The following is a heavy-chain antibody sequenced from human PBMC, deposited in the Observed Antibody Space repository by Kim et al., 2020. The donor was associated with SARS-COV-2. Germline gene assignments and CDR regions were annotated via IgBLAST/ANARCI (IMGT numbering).Heavy chain of an antibody. D-gene: IGHD3-16*01. Sequence: GSLRLSCAASGFTFSSYGMHWVRQAPGKGLEWVAVISYDGSNKYYAESVKGRFTISRDNSKNTLYLQMNSLRAEDTAVYYCAKDQGEWAPHFDYWGQGTLVTVSS. CDR3: AKDQGEWAPHFDY. CDR2: ISYDGSNK. CDR1: GFTFSSYG. V-gene: IGHV3-30*18. J-gene: IGHJ4*02.